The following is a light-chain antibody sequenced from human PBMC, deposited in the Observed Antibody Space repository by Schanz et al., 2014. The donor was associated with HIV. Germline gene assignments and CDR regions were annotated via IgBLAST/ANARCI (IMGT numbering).Light chain of an antibody. J-gene: IGLJ3*02. CDR2: DNN. CDR3: ATWDRSLSGGV. Sequence: QSALTQPPSVSAAPGQKVTISCSGSSSNIGNNYVSWYQHLPGTAPKLLIYDNNKRPPGIPDRFSGSRSGTSATLGITGLQTGDEADYYCATWDRSLSGGVFGGGTKLTVL. V-gene: IGLV1-51*01. CDR1: SSNIGNNY.